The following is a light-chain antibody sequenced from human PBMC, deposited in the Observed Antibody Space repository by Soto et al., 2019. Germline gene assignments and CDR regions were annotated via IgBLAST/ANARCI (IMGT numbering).Light chain of an antibody. CDR2: EGS. J-gene: IGLJ2*01. CDR1: SSDVGRYNL. Sequence: QSALTQPASVSGSPGQSITISCTGTSSDVGRYNLVSWYQQHPGKAPKLMIYEGSKRPSGVSNRFSGSKSGNTASLTISGLQDEDEADYYCCSYAGSSTFDVVFGGGTQLTVL. CDR3: CSYAGSSTFDVV. V-gene: IGLV2-23*03.